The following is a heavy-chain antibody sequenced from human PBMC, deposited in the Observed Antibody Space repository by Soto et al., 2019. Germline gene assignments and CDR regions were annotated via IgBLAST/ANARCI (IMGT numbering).Heavy chain of an antibody. CDR1: GYTFTNYG. D-gene: IGHD6-19*01. CDR3: ARHSGCDY. V-gene: IGHV1-18*01. Sequence: QVQMVQSGGEVKKPGASVKVSCKASGYTFTNYGISWVRQAPGQGLEWMGWISAYKGNTNYAQKLQGRVTMPTETSTSTAYMEVRSLRSDDRAVYYCARHSGCDYWGQGTLVTVSS. J-gene: IGHJ4*02. CDR2: ISAYKGNT.